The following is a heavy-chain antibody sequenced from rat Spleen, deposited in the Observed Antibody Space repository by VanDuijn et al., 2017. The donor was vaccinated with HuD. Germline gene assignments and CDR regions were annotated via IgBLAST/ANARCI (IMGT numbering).Heavy chain of an antibody. D-gene: IGHD1-11*01. CDR1: GFTFSTYW. J-gene: IGHJ2*01. Sequence: EVQLVESGGGLVQPGRSLKLSCVASGFTFSTYWMYWTRQAPGKGLEWVSSISTGGGNTYYRDSVKSRFTISRDNSKSTLYLQLDSLRSEDAATYYCARALTTEGYYFDYWGQGVMVTVSS. CDR2: ISTGGGNT. CDR3: ARALTTEGYYFDY. V-gene: IGHV5-58*01.